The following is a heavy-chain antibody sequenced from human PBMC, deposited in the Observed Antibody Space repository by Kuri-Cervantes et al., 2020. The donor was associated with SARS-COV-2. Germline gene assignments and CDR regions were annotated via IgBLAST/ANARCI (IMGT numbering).Heavy chain of an antibody. CDR2: IYTSGST. V-gene: IGHV4-61*02. D-gene: IGHD3-3*01. Sequence: SETLSLTCTVSGGSISSGSYYWSWIRQPAGKGLEWIGRIYTSGSTNYNPSLKSRVTISVDTSKNQFSLKLSSVTAADTAVYYCARHRGTIFGVVIWWFDPWGQGTLVTVSS. CDR3: ARHRGTIFGVVIWWFDP. CDR1: GGSISSGSYY. J-gene: IGHJ5*02.